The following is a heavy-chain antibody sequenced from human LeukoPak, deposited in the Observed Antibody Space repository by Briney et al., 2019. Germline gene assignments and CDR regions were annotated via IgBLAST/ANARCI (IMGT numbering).Heavy chain of an antibody. V-gene: IGHV4-59*01. CDR2: IYSSGST. J-gene: IGHJ4*02. CDR1: GGSISAYY. CDR3: ARSGTYYPDY. Sequence: SETLSLTCTVSGGSISAYYWSWIRQPPGGGLEWIGYIYSSGSTNYNPSLKSRVTISVDTSKNQFSLKLRSVTAADTAVYYCARSGTYYPDYWGQGTLVTVSS. D-gene: IGHD1-26*01.